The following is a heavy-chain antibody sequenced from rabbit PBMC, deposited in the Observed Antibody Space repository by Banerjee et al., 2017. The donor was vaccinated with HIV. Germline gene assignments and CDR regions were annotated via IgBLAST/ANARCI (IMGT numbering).Heavy chain of an antibody. J-gene: IGHJ4*01. CDR2: INTGSGST. Sequence: QSLEESGGDLVKPGASLTLTCTASGFSFSSSYWICWVRQAPGKGLEWIGCINTGSGSTYYASWAKGRFTISKTSSTTVTLQMTSLTAADTATYFCARGGFYAGDGYNLWGQGTLVTVS. D-gene: IGHD4-2*01. V-gene: IGHV1S40*01. CDR1: GFSFSSSYW. CDR3: ARGGFYAGDGYNL.